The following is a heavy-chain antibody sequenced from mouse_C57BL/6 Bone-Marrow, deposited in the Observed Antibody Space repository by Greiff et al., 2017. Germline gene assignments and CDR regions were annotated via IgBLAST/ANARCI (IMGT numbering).Heavy chain of an antibody. CDR2: INPGSGGT. D-gene: IGHD1-3*01. J-gene: IGHJ1*03. Sequence: QVQLQQPGAELVRPGTSVKLSCKASGYTFTSYWMDWVKQRPGQGLEWIGVINPGSGGTNYNEKFKGKATLTVDNSSSTAYMQLSILTYENSAVYFCAKALRWYFDGWGTGTTVTVSS. CDR1: GYTFTSYW. CDR3: AKALRWYFDG. V-gene: IGHV1-54*01.